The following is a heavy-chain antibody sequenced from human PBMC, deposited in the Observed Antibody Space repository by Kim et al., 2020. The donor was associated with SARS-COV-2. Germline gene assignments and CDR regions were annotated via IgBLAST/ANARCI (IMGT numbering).Heavy chain of an antibody. CDR3: VKDLVGLFGGPATFDY. Sequence: SVKGRFTISRDNSKNTLYLQMSSLRAEDTAVYYCVKDLVGLFGGPATFDYWGQGTLVTVSS. J-gene: IGHJ4*02. D-gene: IGHD2-15*01. V-gene: IGHV3-64D*09.